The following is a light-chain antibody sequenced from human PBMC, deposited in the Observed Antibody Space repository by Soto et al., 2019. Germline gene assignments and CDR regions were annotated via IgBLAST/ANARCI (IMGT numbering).Light chain of an antibody. Sequence: QSVLTQPPSVSGAPGQRVTISCTGSSSNIGAGYDVHWYQQLPGTAPKLLIYGNSNRPSGVPDRFSGSKSGASASLAITGLRAEDEADYYCQSYASGLSGTVVFGGGTKLTVL. V-gene: IGLV1-40*01. CDR3: QSYASGLSGTVV. CDR2: GNS. J-gene: IGLJ2*01. CDR1: SSNIGAGYD.